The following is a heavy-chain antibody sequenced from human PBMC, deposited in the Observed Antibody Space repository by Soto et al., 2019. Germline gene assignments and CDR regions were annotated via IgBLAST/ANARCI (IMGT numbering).Heavy chain of an antibody. Sequence: GGSLRLSCAASGFTVSSNYMSWVRQAPGKGLEWVSVIYSGGSTYYADSVKGRFTISRDNSKNTLYLQMNSLRAEDTAVYYCARGYSSGWYRSRAFDIWGQGTMVTVSS. CDR2: IYSGGST. CDR3: ARGYSSGWYRSRAFDI. D-gene: IGHD6-19*01. J-gene: IGHJ3*02. V-gene: IGHV3-66*01. CDR1: GFTVSSNY.